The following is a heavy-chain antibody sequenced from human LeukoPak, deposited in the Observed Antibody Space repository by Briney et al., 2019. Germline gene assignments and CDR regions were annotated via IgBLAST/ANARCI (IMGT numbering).Heavy chain of an antibody. CDR3: ARDIWDRDYCYFDH. J-gene: IGHJ4*02. Sequence: GGSLRLSCAASGFTLSNYWIHWVRQAPGKGLVWVSRINSDGTNTIYADSVKGRFTISRDDAKNTVFLQMDSLRAEDTAVYHCARDIWDRDYCYFDHWGQGTLVTVFS. CDR2: INSDGTNT. CDR1: GFTLSNYW. V-gene: IGHV3-74*01. D-gene: IGHD3-3*01.